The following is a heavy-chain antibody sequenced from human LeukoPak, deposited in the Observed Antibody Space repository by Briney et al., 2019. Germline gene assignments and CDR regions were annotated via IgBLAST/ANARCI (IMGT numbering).Heavy chain of an antibody. Sequence: PGGSLRLSCAASGFTFSDYYMSWIRQAPGKGLEWISYISSSTSTIYYADSVKGRFSISRDNAKDSLYLQMNSLRAEDTAVYYSARLRVVVAATPKYFDYWGQGTLVTVSS. CDR1: GFTFSDYY. V-gene: IGHV3-11*04. D-gene: IGHD2-15*01. CDR3: ARLRVVVAATPKYFDY. CDR2: ISSSTSTI. J-gene: IGHJ4*02.